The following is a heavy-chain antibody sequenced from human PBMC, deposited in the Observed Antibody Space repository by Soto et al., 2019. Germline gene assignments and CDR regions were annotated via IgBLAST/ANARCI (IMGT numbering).Heavy chain of an antibody. V-gene: IGHV3-21*01. Sequence: EVQLVESGGGLVKPGGSLRLSCAASGFTFRSYSMNWVRRAQGKGLEWVSSISSSSSYIYYADSVKGRFTISRDNAKNSLYLQMNSLRVEDTAVYYCARDQRGGMDVWGQGTTVTVSS. CDR3: ARDQRGGMDV. J-gene: IGHJ6*02. CDR1: GFTFRSYS. CDR2: ISSSSSYI.